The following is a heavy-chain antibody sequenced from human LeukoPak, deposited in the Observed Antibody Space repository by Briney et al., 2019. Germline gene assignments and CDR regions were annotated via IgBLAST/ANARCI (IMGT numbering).Heavy chain of an antibody. CDR1: GYTFTGYY. Sequence: ASVNVSCTASGYTFTGYYMHWVRQAPGQGLEWMGWINPNSGGTNYAQKFQGRVTMTRDTSISTAYMELSRLRSDDTAVYYCARARPSNRLSNEEFDYWGRGTLVTVSS. CDR3: ARARPSNRLSNEEFDY. CDR2: INPNSGGT. V-gene: IGHV1-2*02. J-gene: IGHJ4*02. D-gene: IGHD1/OR15-1a*01.